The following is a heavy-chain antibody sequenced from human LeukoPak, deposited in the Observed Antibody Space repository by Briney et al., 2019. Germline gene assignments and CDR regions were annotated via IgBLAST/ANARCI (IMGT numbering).Heavy chain of an antibody. J-gene: IGHJ4*02. CDR1: GFTFHNHG. CDR3: ARGGGAYCGGDCHRNFDY. CDR2: ISGSSMST. Sequence: PGGSLRLSCEASGFTFHNHGMSWVRQAPGKGLEWISVISGSSMSTYYADSVKGRFTVSRDNSKNTVYLQMSSLRVEDTAVYYCARGGGAYCGGDCHRNFDYWGQGTLVTVSS. V-gene: IGHV3-23*01. D-gene: IGHD2-21*02.